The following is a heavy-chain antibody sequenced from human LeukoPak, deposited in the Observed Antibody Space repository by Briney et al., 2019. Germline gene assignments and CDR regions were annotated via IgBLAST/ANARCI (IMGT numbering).Heavy chain of an antibody. CDR1: GYPFTSYG. CDR2: INAGNGNT. Sequence: GASVKVSCKASGYPFTSYGFSWVRQAPGQRLEWMGWINAGNGNTKYSQKFQGRVTVTRDTSASTAYMELSSLRSEDTAVYYCARGRVEGFGDRYYYAMDVWGKGTTVTVSS. V-gene: IGHV1-3*01. CDR3: ARGRVEGFGDRYYYAMDV. J-gene: IGHJ6*04. D-gene: IGHD3-10*01.